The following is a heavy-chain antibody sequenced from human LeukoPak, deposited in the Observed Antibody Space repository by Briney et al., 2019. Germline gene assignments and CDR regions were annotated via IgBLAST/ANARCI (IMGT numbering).Heavy chain of an antibody. V-gene: IGHV4-4*02. J-gene: IGHJ4*02. Sequence: PSETLSLTCAVSGGSISSSNWWGWVRQPPGKGLEWIGEIYHSGSTNYNPSLKSRVTISVDKSKNQFSLKLSSVIAADTAVYYCARVDIVVLPSANFDCWGQGTLVTVSS. CDR1: GGSISSSNW. CDR3: ARVDIVVLPSANFDC. CDR2: IYHSGST. D-gene: IGHD2-2*01.